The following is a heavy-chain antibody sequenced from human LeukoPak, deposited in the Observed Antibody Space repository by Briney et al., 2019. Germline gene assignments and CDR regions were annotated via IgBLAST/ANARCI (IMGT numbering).Heavy chain of an antibody. CDR2: IWYDGSNK. Sequence: PGGSLRLSCAASGFTFSSYGMHWVRQAPGKGLEWVAVIWYDGSNKYYADSVKGRFTISRDNSKNTLYLQINSLRAEDTAVYYCARVVGGSYWPLIDYWGQGTLVTVSS. D-gene: IGHD1-26*01. CDR3: ARVVGGSYWPLIDY. V-gene: IGHV3-33*01. CDR1: GFTFSSYG. J-gene: IGHJ4*02.